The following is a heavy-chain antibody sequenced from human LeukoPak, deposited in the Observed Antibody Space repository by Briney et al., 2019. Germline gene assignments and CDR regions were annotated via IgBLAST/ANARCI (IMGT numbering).Heavy chain of an antibody. CDR2: ISSSSSTI. V-gene: IGHV3-48*04. CDR1: GFTFSSYS. Sequence: PGGSLRLSCAASGFTFSSYSMNWVRQAPGKGLEWVSYISSSSSTIYYADSVKGRFTISRDNAKNSLYLQMNSLRAEDTAVYYCAKAGDYYDSSGYGAFDIWGQGTMVTVSS. D-gene: IGHD3-22*01. CDR3: AKAGDYYDSSGYGAFDI. J-gene: IGHJ3*02.